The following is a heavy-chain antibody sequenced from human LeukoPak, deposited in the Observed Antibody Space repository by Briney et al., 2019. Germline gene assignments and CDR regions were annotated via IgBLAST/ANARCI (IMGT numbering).Heavy chain of an antibody. CDR1: GGTFSSYA. J-gene: IGHJ4*02. V-gene: IGHV1-69*04. CDR3: ARDEDQGCSSTSCDLTFDGDY. CDR2: IIPILGIA. D-gene: IGHD2-2*01. Sequence: SVKVSCKASGGTFSSYAISWVRQAPGQGLEWMGRIIPILGIASYAQKFQGRVTITADKSTSTAYMELNSLRSEDTAVYYCARDEDQGCSSTSCDLTFDGDYWGQGTLVTVSS.